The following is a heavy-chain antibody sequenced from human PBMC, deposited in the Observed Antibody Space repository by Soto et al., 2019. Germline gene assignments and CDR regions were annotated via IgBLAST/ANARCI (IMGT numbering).Heavy chain of an antibody. CDR1: GFTFSSYA. J-gene: IGHJ5*02. CDR2: ISSNGGST. V-gene: IGHV3-64D*06. CDR3: VSLGYCSSTSCIQYNWFDP. Sequence: GGSLRLSCSASGFTFSSYAMHWVRQAPGKGLEYVSAISSNGGSTYYADSVKGRFTISRDNSKNTLYLQMSSLRAEDTAVYYCVSLGYCSSTSCIQYNWFDPWGQGTLVTVSS. D-gene: IGHD2-2*01.